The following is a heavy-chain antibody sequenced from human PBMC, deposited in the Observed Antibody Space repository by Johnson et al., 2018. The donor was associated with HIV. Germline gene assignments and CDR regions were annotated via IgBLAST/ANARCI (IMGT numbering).Heavy chain of an antibody. D-gene: IGHD6-13*01. Sequence: QVHLVDAGGGAVQAGRPLILAYVISRFSISNFAMQWVRQAPGKGLEWVAVISNDGSFQYYTDSVKGRFTISRDNSKNTVFLQMNSLRSDDTAVYFCARDRAYRGSWAFSFDIWGQGTMVIVSS. CDR3: ARDRAYRGSWAFSFDI. CDR2: ISNDGSFQ. J-gene: IGHJ3*02. V-gene: IGHV3-30*04. CDR1: RFSISNFA.